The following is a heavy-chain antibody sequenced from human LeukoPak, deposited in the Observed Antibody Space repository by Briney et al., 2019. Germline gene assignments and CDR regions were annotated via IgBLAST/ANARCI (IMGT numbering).Heavy chain of an antibody. CDR2: INSDGSST. CDR1: GFSFSSHW. D-gene: IGHD5-12*01. J-gene: IGHJ4*02. Sequence: GGSLRLSCAASGFSFSSHWMHWVRQAPGKGLVWVSRINSDGSSTSYADSVKGRFTISRDNAKNTLYLQMNSLRAEDTAVYYCARGFGYDNILTYWGQGTLVTVSS. V-gene: IGHV3-74*01. CDR3: ARGFGYDNILTY.